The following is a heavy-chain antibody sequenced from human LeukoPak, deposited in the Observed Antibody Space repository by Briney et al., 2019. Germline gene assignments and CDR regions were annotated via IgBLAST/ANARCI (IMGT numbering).Heavy chain of an antibody. CDR1: GGSISSGSYY. V-gene: IGHV4-61*02. Sequence: SETLSLTCTVSGGSISSGSYYWSWIRQPAGKGLEWIGRIYPSGSTNYNPSLKSRVTMSVDTSKNQFSLKLSSVTAADTAVYYCASDDYGDAFDYWGQGTLVTVSS. D-gene: IGHD4-17*01. J-gene: IGHJ4*02. CDR3: ASDDYGDAFDY. CDR2: IYPSGST.